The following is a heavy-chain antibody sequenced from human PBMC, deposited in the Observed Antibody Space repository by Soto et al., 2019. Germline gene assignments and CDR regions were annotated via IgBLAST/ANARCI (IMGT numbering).Heavy chain of an antibody. Sequence: PGGSLRLSCAASGFTVSSNYMSWVRQAPGKGLEWVSVIYSGGRTYYADSVKGRFTTSRDNSKNTLYLQVNSLRAEDTAIFYCARGSTALPSWGQGTLVTVCS. CDR3: ARGSTALPS. CDR1: GFTVSSNY. J-gene: IGHJ5*02. CDR2: IYSGGRT. V-gene: IGHV3-53*01. D-gene: IGHD5-18*01.